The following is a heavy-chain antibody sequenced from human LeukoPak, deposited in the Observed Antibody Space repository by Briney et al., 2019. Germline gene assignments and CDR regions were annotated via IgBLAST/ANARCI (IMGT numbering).Heavy chain of an antibody. CDR2: ISDSGST. J-gene: IGHJ6*02. Sequence: PSETLSLTCTVSGGSISNYYWSWIRQPPMKGLEWISYISDSGSTKYNPSLKSRVTISVDTSKNQFSLKLSSVTAADTAVYYCARRFEYTSSWYKYYGMDVWGQGTTVTVSS. V-gene: IGHV4-59*08. CDR3: ARRFEYTSSWYKYYGMDV. D-gene: IGHD6-13*01. CDR1: GGSISNYY.